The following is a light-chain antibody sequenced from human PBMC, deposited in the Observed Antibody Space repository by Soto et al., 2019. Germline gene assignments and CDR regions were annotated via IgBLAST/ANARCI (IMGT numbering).Light chain of an antibody. CDR1: ERIGTD. CDR2: DAS. Sequence: DIQLTQSSFPLXASVGDRVATAFLASERIGTDLNWFQQXPRKSPQXPXYDASNLQSGGPTRFSGSGSGTDFTRTIGSLQPEDVATYLGQQSYRTPITFGQGTRLEIK. J-gene: IGKJ5*01. CDR3: QQSYRTPIT. V-gene: IGKV1-39*01.